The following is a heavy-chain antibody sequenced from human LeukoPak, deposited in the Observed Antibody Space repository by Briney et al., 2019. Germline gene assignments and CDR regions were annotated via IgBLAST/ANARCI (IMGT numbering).Heavy chain of an antibody. CDR3: ARALAVAGRGGYYFDY. CDR1: GYSFTSYW. CDR2: IYPGDSDT. D-gene: IGHD6-19*01. V-gene: IGHV5-51*01. Sequence: GESLKISCXGSGYSFTSYWIGWVRQMPGKGLEWMGIIYPGDSDTRYSPSFQGQVTISADKSISTAYLQWSSLKASDTAMYYCARALAVAGRGGYYFDYWGQGTLVTVSS. J-gene: IGHJ4*02.